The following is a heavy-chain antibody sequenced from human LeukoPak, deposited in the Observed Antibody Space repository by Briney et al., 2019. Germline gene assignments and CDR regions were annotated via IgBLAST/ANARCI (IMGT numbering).Heavy chain of an antibody. Sequence: ASVTVSCKASGYTFTSYDFNWVRQAPGQRPEWMGWMSPNSGDTGYAQKFQDIVTMTRNTSISTAYMELSSLRSDDTAVYYCARGPPNWGYDYWGPGTLVTVSS. CDR3: ARGPPNWGYDY. J-gene: IGHJ4*02. CDR2: MSPNSGDT. D-gene: IGHD7-27*01. CDR1: GYTFTSYD. V-gene: IGHV1-8*01.